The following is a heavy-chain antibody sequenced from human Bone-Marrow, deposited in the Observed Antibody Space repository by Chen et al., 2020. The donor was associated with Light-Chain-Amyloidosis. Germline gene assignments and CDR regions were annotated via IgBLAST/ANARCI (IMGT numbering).Heavy chain of an antibody. D-gene: IGHD3-9*01. Sequence: EVQLVESGGGLLQRGGSLRLSCAASGFAFSSYAMSWVRQAPGKGLEWGSTISGSGVSRYYGDSVKGRLTSSRDNSKNALFLQMNSVRAEDTAVYYCAKDISYDDILPGYPADAFDIWGQGTMVTVSS. J-gene: IGHJ3*02. V-gene: IGHV3-23*04. CDR1: GFAFSSYA. CDR2: ISGSGVSR. CDR3: AKDISYDDILPGYPADAFDI.